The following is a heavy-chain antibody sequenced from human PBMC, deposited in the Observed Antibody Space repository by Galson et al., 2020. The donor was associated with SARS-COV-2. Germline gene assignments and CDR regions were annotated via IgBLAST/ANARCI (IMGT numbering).Heavy chain of an antibody. CDR1: GGSISTYY. Sequence: SETLSLTCTVSGGSISTYYWSWIWQPPGKGLEWIGYIHYSGSPNYNPSLKSRVTISVDTSKNQFSLKLNSLTAADTAVYYCARDNSYCSSTSCYRNWFDPWGPGTLVTVSS. V-gene: IGHV4-59*01. J-gene: IGHJ5*02. CDR3: ARDNSYCSSTSCYRNWFDP. D-gene: IGHD2-2*01. CDR2: IHYSGSP.